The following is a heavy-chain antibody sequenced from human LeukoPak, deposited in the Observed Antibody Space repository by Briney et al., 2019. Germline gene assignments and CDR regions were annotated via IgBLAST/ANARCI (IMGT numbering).Heavy chain of an antibody. CDR1: GFTFSNYW. J-gene: IGHJ4*02. V-gene: IGHV3-74*01. Sequence: GGSLRLSCAASGFTFSNYWMHWVRQAPGKGLVWVSRINSDGSSRNFADSVKGRFTISRDNAKNTLYLQMNSLRAEDTAVYYCASASSHRIAAGGDYWGQGTLVTVSS. D-gene: IGHD6-13*01. CDR3: ASASSHRIAAGGDY. CDR2: INSDGSSR.